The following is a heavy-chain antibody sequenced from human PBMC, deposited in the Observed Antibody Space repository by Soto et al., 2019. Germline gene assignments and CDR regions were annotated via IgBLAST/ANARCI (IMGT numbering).Heavy chain of an antibody. J-gene: IGHJ4*02. V-gene: IGHV3-23*01. CDR1: EFTFSNYA. D-gene: IGHD3-22*01. CDR3: AKDYYDSTGPRGFDY. CDR2: ISGSGGNT. Sequence: GGSLRLCCAASEFTFSNYAMSWVRQAPGKGLEWVSGISGSGGNTYYADSVKGRFTISRDNSKNTLYLQMNSLRAEDTAVYYCAKDYYDSTGPRGFDYWGQGTLVTVSS.